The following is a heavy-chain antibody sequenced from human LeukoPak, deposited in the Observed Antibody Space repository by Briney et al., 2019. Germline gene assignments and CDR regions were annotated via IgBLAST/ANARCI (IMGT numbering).Heavy chain of an antibody. D-gene: IGHD6-6*01. V-gene: IGHV1-46*01. CDR1: GHIFPSYF. J-gene: IGHJ4*02. CDR2: INPTGGST. Sequence: RASVKVSCKASGHIFPSYFMHWVRQAPGQGLEWMGIINPTGGSTTYAQKFQGRVTMTRDTSTSTVYMELSSLRSDDTAVYYCARTAARRFDYWGQGTLVTVSS. CDR3: ARTAARRFDY.